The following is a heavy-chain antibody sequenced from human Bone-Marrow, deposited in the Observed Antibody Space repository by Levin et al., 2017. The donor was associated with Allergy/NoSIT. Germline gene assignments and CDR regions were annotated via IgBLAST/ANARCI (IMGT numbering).Heavy chain of an antibody. D-gene: IGHD6-19*01. CDR3: ARSVAGRGI. Sequence: GESLKISCKASGYTFTNFDINWVRQATGQGLEWMGWMNPNTGNTAYAQKFQGRLSITTDNSISTAYMELNSLTSEDTAIYYCARSVAGRGIWGQGTKVTVSS. V-gene: IGHV1-8*01. CDR1: GYTFTNFD. CDR2: MNPNTGNT. J-gene: IGHJ3*02.